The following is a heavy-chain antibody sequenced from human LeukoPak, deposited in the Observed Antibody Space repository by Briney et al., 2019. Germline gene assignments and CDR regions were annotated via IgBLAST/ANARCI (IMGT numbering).Heavy chain of an antibody. CDR1: GGTFSSYA. J-gene: IGHJ2*01. Sequence: SVKVSCKASGGTFSSYAISWVRQAPGQGLEWMGRIIPIFGTANYAQKFQGRVTITKDESTSTPYTELSSLRSEDTAVYYCARVVGGSLGWYFDLWGRGTLVTVSP. CDR2: IIPIFGTA. V-gene: IGHV1-69*05. D-gene: IGHD4-23*01. CDR3: ARVVGGSLGWYFDL.